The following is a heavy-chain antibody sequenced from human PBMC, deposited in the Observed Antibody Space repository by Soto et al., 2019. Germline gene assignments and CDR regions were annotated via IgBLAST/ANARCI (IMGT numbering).Heavy chain of an antibody. J-gene: IGHJ4*02. CDR1: GFTFSSYG. CDR3: AKDQYYGDYGGYFDY. Sequence: QVQLVESGGGVVQPGRSLRLSCAASGFTFSSYGMHWVRQAPGKGLEWVAVISYDGSNKYYADSVKGRFTISRDNSKNTLYLQMISLRAEDTAVYYCAKDQYYGDYGGYFDYWGQGTLVTVSS. V-gene: IGHV3-30*18. CDR2: ISYDGSNK. D-gene: IGHD4-17*01.